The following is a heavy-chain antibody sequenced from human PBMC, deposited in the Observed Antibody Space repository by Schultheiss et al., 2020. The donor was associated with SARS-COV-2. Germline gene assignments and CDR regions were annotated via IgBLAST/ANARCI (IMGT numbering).Heavy chain of an antibody. CDR3: ARLPTTRYYFDY. J-gene: IGHJ4*02. CDR2: IYYSGST. V-gene: IGHV4-31*01. CDR1: GGSISSGGYY. Sequence: SETLSLTCAVSGGSISSGGYYWSWIRQHPGKGLEWIGYIYYSGSTYYNPSLKSLVTISVDTSKNQFSLKLSSVTAADTAVYYCARLPTTRYYFDYWGQGTLVTVSS. D-gene: IGHD4-17*01.